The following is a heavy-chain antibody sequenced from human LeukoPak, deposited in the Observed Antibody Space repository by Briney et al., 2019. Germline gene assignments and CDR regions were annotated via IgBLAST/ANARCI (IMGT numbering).Heavy chain of an antibody. V-gene: IGHV3-23*01. D-gene: IGHD6-13*01. CDR3: AKDRAAGTFFDY. CDR1: GFTFSSYA. Sequence: GGSLGLSCAASGFTFSSYAMGWVRQAPGKGLEWISTISGGGGSTYHADSVKGGFTISRDNSKNTLYLQMNSLRAEDTAVYYCAKDRAAGTFFDYWGQGTLVTVSS. J-gene: IGHJ4*02. CDR2: ISGGGGST.